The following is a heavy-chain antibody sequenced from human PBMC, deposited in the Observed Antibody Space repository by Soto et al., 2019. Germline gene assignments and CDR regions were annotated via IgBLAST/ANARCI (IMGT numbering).Heavy chain of an antibody. CDR3: ARVLDLSDPQFGPYAFDI. Sequence: ASVKVSCKASGYTFTSYGISWVRQAPGQGLEWMGWISAYNGNTNYAQKLQGRVTMTTDTSTSTAYMELRSLRSDDTAVYYCARVLDLSDPQFGPYAFDIWGQGTMVTVSS. V-gene: IGHV1-18*01. D-gene: IGHD3-10*01. CDR1: GYTFTSYG. J-gene: IGHJ3*02. CDR2: ISAYNGNT.